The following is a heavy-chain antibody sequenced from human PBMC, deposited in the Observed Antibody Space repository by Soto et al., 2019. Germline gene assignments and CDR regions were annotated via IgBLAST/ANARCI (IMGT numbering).Heavy chain of an antibody. CDR3: ARAGGLGYSGYDRSGWFDP. CDR1: GGTFSSYA. J-gene: IGHJ5*02. CDR2: IIPIFGTA. Sequence: QVQLVQSGAEVKKPGSSVKVSCKASGGTFSSYAISWVRQAPGQGLEWMGGIIPIFGTATYAQKFQGRVTITADESTSTAYMELSSLGSEDTAVYYCARAGGLGYSGYDRSGWFDPWGQGTLVTVSS. V-gene: IGHV1-69*01. D-gene: IGHD5-12*01.